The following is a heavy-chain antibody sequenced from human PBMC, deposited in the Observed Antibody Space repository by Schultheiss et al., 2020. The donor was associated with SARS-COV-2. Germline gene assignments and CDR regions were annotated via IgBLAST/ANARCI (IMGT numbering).Heavy chain of an antibody. CDR2: INHSGST. D-gene: IGHD4-17*01. Sequence: SETLSLTCAVYGGSFSGYYWSWIRQPPGKGLEWIGEINHSGSTNYNPSLKSRVTISVDTSKNQFSLKLSSVTAADTAVYYCAREAYDWFDPWGQGTLVTVSS. CDR3: AREAYDWFDP. V-gene: IGHV4-34*01. J-gene: IGHJ5*02. CDR1: GGSFSGYY.